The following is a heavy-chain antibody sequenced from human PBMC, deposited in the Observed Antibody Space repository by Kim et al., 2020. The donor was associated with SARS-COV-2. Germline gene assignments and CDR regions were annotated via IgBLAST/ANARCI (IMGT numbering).Heavy chain of an antibody. CDR2: ISWNSGSI. D-gene: IGHD6-13*01. J-gene: IGHJ4*02. CDR3: AKDMSLNSNWYSSDY. Sequence: GGSLRLSCATSGFTFGNYAMHWVRQAPGKGLEWVSGISWNSGSIGYADSVKGRFTISRDNAKNSLYLQMNSLRAEDTALYYCAKDMSLNSNWYSSDYWGQGTLVTVSS. V-gene: IGHV3-9*01. CDR1: GFTFGNYA.